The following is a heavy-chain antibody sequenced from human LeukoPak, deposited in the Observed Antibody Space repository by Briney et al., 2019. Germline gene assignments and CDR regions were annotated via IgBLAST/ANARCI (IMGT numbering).Heavy chain of an antibody. CDR1: GYTFTRYY. J-gene: IGHJ6*02. V-gene: IGHV1-2*02. D-gene: IGHD5-12*01. CDR2: INPNSGGT. Sequence: GASVKVSFKASGYTFTRYYMHWVRQAPGQGLEWMGWINPNSGGTNYAQKVQGRVTMTRETSISRAYIEMSRLRSDDTAVYYCARSRGYSGYDPYYYYYGMDVWGQGTTVTVSS. CDR3: ARSRGYSGYDPYYYYYGMDV.